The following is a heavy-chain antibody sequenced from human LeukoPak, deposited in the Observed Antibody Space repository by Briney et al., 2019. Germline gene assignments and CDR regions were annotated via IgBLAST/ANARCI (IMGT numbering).Heavy chain of an antibody. D-gene: IGHD3-10*01. CDR1: GDSVSSNSAA. J-gene: IGHJ5*02. Sequence: SQTLSLTCAISGDSVSSNSAAWNWIRQSPSRGLEWLGRTYYRSKWYNDYAVSVESRITINPDTSKNQFSLQLNSVTPEDTAVYYCARGETFRGVIISSWFDPWGQGTLVTVSS. V-gene: IGHV6-1*01. CDR2: TYYRSKWYN. CDR3: ARGETFRGVIISSWFDP.